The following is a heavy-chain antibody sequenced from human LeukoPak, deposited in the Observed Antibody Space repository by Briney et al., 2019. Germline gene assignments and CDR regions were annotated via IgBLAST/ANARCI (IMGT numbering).Heavy chain of an antibody. V-gene: IGHV4-38-2*02. CDR1: GYSISSGYY. D-gene: IGHD3-10*01. CDR3: ARAGLVWFGELLDY. J-gene: IGHJ4*02. Sequence: PSETLSLTCTVSGYSISSGYYWGWIRQPPGKGLEWIGSIYHSGSTYYNPSLKSRVTISVDTSKNQFSLKLSSVTAADTAVYYCARAGLVWFGELLDYWGQGTLVTVSS. CDR2: IYHSGST.